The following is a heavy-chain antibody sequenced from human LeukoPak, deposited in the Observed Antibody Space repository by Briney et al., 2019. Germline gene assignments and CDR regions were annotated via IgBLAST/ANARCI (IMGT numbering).Heavy chain of an antibody. D-gene: IGHD5-12*01. CDR2: IYYTGST. CDR1: GGSISSYH. V-gene: IGHV4-59*01. CDR3: ARGDDYKSTLFDY. Sequence: SETLSLTCTVSGGSISSYHWSWIRQPPGKGLEWIGYIYYTGSTNYNPSLKSRVTISVDTSKNQFSLKLTSATAADTAVYYCARGDDYKSTLFDYWGQGTLVTVSS. J-gene: IGHJ4*02.